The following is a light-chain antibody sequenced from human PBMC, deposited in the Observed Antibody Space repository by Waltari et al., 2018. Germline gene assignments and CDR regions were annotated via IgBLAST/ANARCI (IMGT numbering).Light chain of an antibody. CDR2: EVS. V-gene: IGKV2-29*03. J-gene: IGKJ3*01. CDR3: MQGGFT. CDR1: QSLLQSDGKTY. Sequence: EIVMTQTPLSLSVTPGQPASISCKSSQSLLQSDGKTYLYWYLQKPGQSPQLLRYEVSSRFSRVPDRFSGSGSGTDFTLKISRVEAEDVGVYYCMQGGFTFGPGTKVDIK.